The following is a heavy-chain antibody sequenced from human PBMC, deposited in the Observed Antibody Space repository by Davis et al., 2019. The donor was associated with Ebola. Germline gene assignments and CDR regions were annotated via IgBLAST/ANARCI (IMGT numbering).Heavy chain of an antibody. CDR2: VSYSGVT. Sequence: ETLSLTCTVSGGSISSSSYYWGWIRQPPGKGLEWIGYVSYSGVTTYNPSLKSRVSISVDTSKNHFSLKLTSVTAADTAVYYCARGPMVRGVIIYHFDYWGQGTLVTVSS. CDR3: ARGPMVRGVIIYHFDY. V-gene: IGHV4-61*03. J-gene: IGHJ4*02. D-gene: IGHD3-10*01. CDR1: GGSISSSSYY.